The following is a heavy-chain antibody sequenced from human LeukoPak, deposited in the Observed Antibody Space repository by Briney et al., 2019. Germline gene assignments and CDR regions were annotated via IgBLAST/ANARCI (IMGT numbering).Heavy chain of an antibody. CDR2: ISYDGSDK. Sequence: GGSLRLSCAASGFTFSDYAIHWVRQAPGKGLEWVAVISYDGSDKYYADSVKGRFTISRDNSKNTLYVQMNSLRAEGTAVYYCLFGDSQIDYWGQGTLVTVSS. J-gene: IGHJ4*02. CDR1: GFTFSDYA. V-gene: IGHV3-30*04. CDR3: LFGDSQIDY. D-gene: IGHD4-17*01.